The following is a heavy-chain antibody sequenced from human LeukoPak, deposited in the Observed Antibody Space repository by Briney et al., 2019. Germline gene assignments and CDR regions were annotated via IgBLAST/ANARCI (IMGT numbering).Heavy chain of an antibody. D-gene: IGHD1-26*01. CDR2: IYHSGST. CDR1: GYSIGSGYY. J-gene: IGHJ4*02. Sequence: SETLSLTCAVSGYSIGSGYYWGWIRQPPGKGLEWIGSIYHSGSTYYNPSLKSRVTISVDTSKNQFSLKLSSVTAADTAVYYCARLRYSGSYYPLFDYWGQGTLVTVSS. V-gene: IGHV4-38-2*01. CDR3: ARLRYSGSYYPLFDY.